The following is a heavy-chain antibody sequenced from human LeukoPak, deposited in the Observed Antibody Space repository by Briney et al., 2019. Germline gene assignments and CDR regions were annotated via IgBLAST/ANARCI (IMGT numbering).Heavy chain of an antibody. D-gene: IGHD6-6*01. Sequence: RALVKVSCKASGYTFTGYYMHWVRQAPGQGLEWMGWINPNSGGTNYAQKFQGRVTMTRDTSISTAYMELSRLRSDDTAVYYCARIQSKNIAAFPYWGQGTLVTVSS. J-gene: IGHJ4*02. V-gene: IGHV1-2*02. CDR2: INPNSGGT. CDR3: ARIQSKNIAAFPY. CDR1: GYTFTGYY.